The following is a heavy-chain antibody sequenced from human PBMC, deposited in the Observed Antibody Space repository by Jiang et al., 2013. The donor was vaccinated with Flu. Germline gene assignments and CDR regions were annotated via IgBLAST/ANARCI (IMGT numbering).Heavy chain of an antibody. V-gene: IGHV3-30*03. Sequence: VQLVESGGGVVQPGRSLRLSCAASGFTFSTFDMHWVRQAPGKGLEWVAVILYDGSNKYYADSVKGRFTISRDNSKNTVYLQMNSLRAEDTAVYYCVVPSAIDGAYWGQGTLVSVSS. CDR2: ILYDGSNK. CDR3: VVPSAIDGAY. D-gene: IGHD2-2*01. J-gene: IGHJ4*02. CDR1: GFTFSTFD.